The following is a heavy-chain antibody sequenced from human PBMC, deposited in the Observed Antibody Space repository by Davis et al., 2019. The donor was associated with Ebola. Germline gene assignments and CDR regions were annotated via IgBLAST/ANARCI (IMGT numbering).Heavy chain of an antibody. CDR1: GGSFSSYY. D-gene: IGHD3-22*01. Sequence: GSLRLSCAVYGGSFSSYYWGWIRQPPGKGLEWIGSIYYSGSTYYNPSLKSRVTISVDTSKNQFSLKLSSVTAADTAVYYCASGRLLLMASEFDYWGQGTLVTVSS. CDR2: IYYSGST. CDR3: ASGRLLLMASEFDY. J-gene: IGHJ4*02. V-gene: IGHV4-39*01.